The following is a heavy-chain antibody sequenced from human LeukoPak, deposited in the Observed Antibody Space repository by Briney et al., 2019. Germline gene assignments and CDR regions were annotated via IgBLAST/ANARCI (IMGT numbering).Heavy chain of an antibody. CDR3: TTPSPHDYYSHYYYYMDV. Sequence: PGGSLRLSCAASGFTFSNAWMGWVRQAPGKGLEWVGRIKSKTDGGTTDYAAPVKGRFTISRDDSKNTLYLQMNSLKTEDTAVYYCTTPSPHDYYSHYYYYMDVWGKGTTVTVSS. V-gene: IGHV3-15*01. CDR1: GFTFSNAW. J-gene: IGHJ6*03. CDR2: IKSKTDGGTT. D-gene: IGHD4/OR15-4a*01.